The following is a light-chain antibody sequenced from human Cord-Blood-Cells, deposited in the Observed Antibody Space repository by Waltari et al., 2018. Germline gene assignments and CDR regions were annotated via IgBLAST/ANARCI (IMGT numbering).Light chain of an antibody. CDR1: NSDVGGYNY. Sequence: QSALTQPASVSGSPGQSITISCTGTNSDVGGYNYVSWYQQHPGKAPKLTIYDVSNRPSGVSNRFSGSKSGNTASLTISGLQAEDEADYYCSSYTSSSTLVFGGGTKLTVL. CDR3: SSYTSSSTLV. CDR2: DVS. J-gene: IGLJ2*01. V-gene: IGLV2-14*01.